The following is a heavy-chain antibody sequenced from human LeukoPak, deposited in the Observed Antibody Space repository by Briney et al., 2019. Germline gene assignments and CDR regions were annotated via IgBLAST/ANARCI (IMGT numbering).Heavy chain of an antibody. CDR1: GFTFSSYA. CDR2: ISGSGFNT. CDR3: AKGIGGVIVKSLLHSAFDI. Sequence: GGSLRLSCAASGFTFSSYAMSWVRQAPGKGLEWVSAISGSGFNTYNADSVKGRFTISRDNSRNTLYLQMNSLRGEDTAVYYCAKGIGGVIVKSLLHSAFDIWGQGTMVTVSS. D-gene: IGHD3-16*02. J-gene: IGHJ3*02. V-gene: IGHV3-23*01.